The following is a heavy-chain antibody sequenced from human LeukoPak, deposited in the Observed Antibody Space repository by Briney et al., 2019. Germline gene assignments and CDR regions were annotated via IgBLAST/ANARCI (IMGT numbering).Heavy chain of an antibody. V-gene: IGHV4-59*08. CDR2: IYYSGST. D-gene: IGHD3-10*01. CDR1: GGSISSYY. CDR3: ARRHYYGSGSPTDGTDV. Sequence: SETPSLTCTVSGGSISSYYWSWIRQPPGKGLEWIGYIYYSGSTNYNPSLKSRVTISVDTSKNQFSLNLTSVTAADTAVYYCARRHYYGSGSPTDGTDVWGQGTTVTVSS. J-gene: IGHJ6*02.